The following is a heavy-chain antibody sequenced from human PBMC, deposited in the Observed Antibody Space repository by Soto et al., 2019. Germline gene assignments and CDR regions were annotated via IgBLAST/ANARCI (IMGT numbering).Heavy chain of an antibody. CDR1: GFTFSSYA. V-gene: IGHV3-23*01. Sequence: GESLKISCAASGFTFSSYAMSWVRQAPGKGLEWVSVISGSGDNTYYADSLKGRFTISRDNSKNTLYLQMNSLRAEDTAVYYCAKRRHSGSYPYYFDFWGQGTLVTVSS. CDR3: AKRRHSGSYPYYFDF. J-gene: IGHJ4*02. CDR2: ISGSGDNT. D-gene: IGHD1-26*01.